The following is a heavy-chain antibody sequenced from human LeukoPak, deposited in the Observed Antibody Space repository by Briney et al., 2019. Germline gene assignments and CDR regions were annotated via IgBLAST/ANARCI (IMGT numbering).Heavy chain of an antibody. Sequence: SETLSLTCTVSGGFISSYYWSWIRQPPGKGLEWIGYIYYSGSTNYNPSLKSLVPISVETSKNQFSLKLSSVPAADTAVYYCARGPLGIAARPGGGDYWGQGTLVTVSS. CDR3: ARGPLGIAARPGGGDY. V-gene: IGHV4-59*01. J-gene: IGHJ4*02. D-gene: IGHD6-6*01. CDR2: IYYSGST. CDR1: GGFISSYY.